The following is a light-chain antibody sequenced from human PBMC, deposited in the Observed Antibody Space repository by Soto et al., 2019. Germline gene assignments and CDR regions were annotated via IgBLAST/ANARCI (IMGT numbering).Light chain of an antibody. CDR2: GAS. V-gene: IGKV3-15*01. CDR3: QQYNICPPYT. CDR1: QSISPN. J-gene: IGKJ2*01. Sequence: EIVMTQSPATLSVSPGERATLYCKASQSISPNLAWYQQKPGQPPRLLIYGASTRATGISARFSGSGSGTEFTLTISGLQSEDFALYYCQQYNICPPYTFGQGTKVEIK.